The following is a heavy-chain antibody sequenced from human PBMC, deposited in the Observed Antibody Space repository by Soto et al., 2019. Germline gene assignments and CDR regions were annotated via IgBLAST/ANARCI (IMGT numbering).Heavy chain of an antibody. Sequence: QVQLVQSGAEVKKPGASVKVSCKASGYTFTSYGISWVRQAPGQGLEWMGWISAYNGNTNYAQKLQGRVTMTTDTSTSTAYMELRSLRSDDTAVYYCARGTGYCSSTSCYSRLHYYYGMDVWGQGTTVTFSS. CDR2: ISAYNGNT. J-gene: IGHJ6*02. CDR1: GYTFTSYG. V-gene: IGHV1-18*04. CDR3: ARGTGYCSSTSCYSRLHYYYGMDV. D-gene: IGHD2-2*02.